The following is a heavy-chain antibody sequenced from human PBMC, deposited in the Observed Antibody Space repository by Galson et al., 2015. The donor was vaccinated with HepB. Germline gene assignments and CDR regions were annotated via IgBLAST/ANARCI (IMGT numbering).Heavy chain of an antibody. V-gene: IGHV1-69*13. J-gene: IGHJ5*02. CDR3: ATAKDIVVVPAAAAFDP. D-gene: IGHD2-2*01. Sequence: SVKVSCKASGGTFSSYAISWVRQAPGRGLEWMGGIIPNFGTANYAQKFQGRVTITADESTSTAYMELSSLRSEDTAVYYCATAKDIVVVPAAAAFDPWGQGTLVTVSS. CDR1: GGTFSSYA. CDR2: IIPNFGTA.